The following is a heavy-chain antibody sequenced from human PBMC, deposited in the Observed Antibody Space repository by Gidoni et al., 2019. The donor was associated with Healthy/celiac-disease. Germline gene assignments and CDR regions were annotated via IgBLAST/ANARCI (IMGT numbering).Heavy chain of an antibody. J-gene: IGHJ4*02. V-gene: IGHV5-51*01. Sequence: VQLVLSGAEVQKPGESLKISGKGSGYRFTSYWIGWVRQMPGEGLEWMGIIYPGDSDTRYSPSFQGQVTISADKSISTAYLQWSSLKASDTAMYYCARHGPRGGYTLDYWVQGTLVTVSS. CDR1: GYRFTSYW. CDR2: IYPGDSDT. CDR3: ARHGPRGGYTLDY. D-gene: IGHD3-16*01.